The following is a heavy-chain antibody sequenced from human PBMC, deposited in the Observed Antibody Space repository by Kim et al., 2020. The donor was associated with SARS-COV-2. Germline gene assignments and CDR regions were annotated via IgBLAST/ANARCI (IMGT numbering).Heavy chain of an antibody. D-gene: IGHD3-10*01. CDR2: ISGSGGST. Sequence: GGSLRLSCAASGFTFSSYAMSWVRQAPGKGLEWVSAISGSGGSTYYADSVKGRFTISRDNSKNTLYLQMNSLRAEDTAVYYCAKEGTDYYGSGSYGTSSDYWGQGTLVTVSS. CDR1: GFTFSSYA. J-gene: IGHJ4*02. CDR3: AKEGTDYYGSGSYGTSSDY. V-gene: IGHV3-23*01.